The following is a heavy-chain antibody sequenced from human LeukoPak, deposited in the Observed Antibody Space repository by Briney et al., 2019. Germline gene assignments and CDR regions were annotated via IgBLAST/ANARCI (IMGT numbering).Heavy chain of an antibody. V-gene: IGHV4-4*07. Sequence: NPSETLSLTCTVSGGSISSYYGSWIRQPAGKGLEWIARIYTSGSTNYNPSLKSRVTMSVDTSKNQFSLKLSSVTAAATDVYYCARERGYIAAAGSGGWFDPWGQGTLVTVSS. CDR3: ARERGYIAAAGSGGWFDP. D-gene: IGHD6-13*01. CDR1: GGSISSYY. CDR2: IYTSGST. J-gene: IGHJ5*02.